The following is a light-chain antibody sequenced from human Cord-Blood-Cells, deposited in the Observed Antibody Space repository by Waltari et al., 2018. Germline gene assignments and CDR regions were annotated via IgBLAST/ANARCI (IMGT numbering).Light chain of an antibody. CDR2: GNN. CDR1: SSNIGSNT. CDR3: AAWDDSLNGVV. V-gene: IGLV1-44*01. J-gene: IGLJ2*01. Sequence: QSVLTQPPSASGTPGQRVTISCSGSSSNIGSNTVNWYQQLPGTAPKLLIYGNNQRPSGVPDRFSGSKSGTSASLASSGLQSEDEADYYCAAWDDSLNGVVFGGGTKLTVL.